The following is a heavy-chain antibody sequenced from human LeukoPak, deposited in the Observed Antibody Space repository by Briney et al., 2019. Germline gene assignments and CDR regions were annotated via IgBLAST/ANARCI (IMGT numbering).Heavy chain of an antibody. Sequence: PGGSLRLSCAASGFTFSSYGMSWVRQAPGKGLEWVSAISGSGGRTYYADSVKGRVTISRDNSKNTLYLQMNSLRAEDTAVYYCAKDRGYSYGLGSRGPDYWGQGTLVTVSS. CDR3: AKDRGYSYGLGSRGPDY. CDR2: ISGSGGRT. D-gene: IGHD5-18*01. V-gene: IGHV3-23*01. CDR1: GFTFSSYG. J-gene: IGHJ4*02.